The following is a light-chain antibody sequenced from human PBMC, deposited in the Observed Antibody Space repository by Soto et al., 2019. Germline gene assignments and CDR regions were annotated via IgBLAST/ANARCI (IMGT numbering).Light chain of an antibody. CDR1: SSDVGGYHY. J-gene: IGLJ2*01. CDR2: DVN. Sequence: QSALTQPRSVSGSPGQSVTLSCTGTSSDVGGYHYVSWYQHHPGKAPKIIIYDVNKRPSGVPDRFSGSKSGNTASLTISGLQTKDEADYYCCSYAGSYPVVFGGGTKLTV. V-gene: IGLV2-11*01. CDR3: CSYAGSYPVV.